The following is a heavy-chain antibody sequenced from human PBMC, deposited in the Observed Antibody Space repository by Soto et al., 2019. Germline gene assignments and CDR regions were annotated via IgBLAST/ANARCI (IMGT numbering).Heavy chain of an antibody. CDR1: GGSISSYY. J-gene: IGHJ4*02. CDR3: AGTRGYCSGGSCPTVVDY. V-gene: IGHV4-59*01. CDR2: IYYSGST. Sequence: QVQLQESGPGLVKLSDTRSLTCTVSGGSISSYYWSLIRQPPGKGLEWVWYIYYSGSTNYNPSLTSRVTISVDTSKNRSPRKLSSVTAADTAVYYCAGTRGYCSGGSCPTVVDYWGQGTLVTVSS. D-gene: IGHD2-15*01.